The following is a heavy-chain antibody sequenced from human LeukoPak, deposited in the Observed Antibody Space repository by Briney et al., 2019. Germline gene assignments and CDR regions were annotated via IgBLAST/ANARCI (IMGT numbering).Heavy chain of an antibody. CDR3: ARSSVVTAMVHLEY. V-gene: IGHV1-69*06. J-gene: IGHJ4*02. CDR1: GGTFTSYA. Sequence: ASVKVSCKASGGTFTSYAISWVRQAPGQGLEWMGGIIPIFGAANYAQKFQGRVTITADKSTSTSYMELSSLRSEDTAVYYCARSSVVTAMVHLEYWGQGTLVTVSS. D-gene: IGHD2-21*02. CDR2: IIPIFGAA.